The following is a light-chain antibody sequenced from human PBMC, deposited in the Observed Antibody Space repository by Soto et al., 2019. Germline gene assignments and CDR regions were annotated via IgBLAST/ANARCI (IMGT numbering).Light chain of an antibody. CDR2: GAS. Sequence: EIVMTQSPATLSVSPGEGATLSCRASQSVSSNLAWYQQKPGQAPRLLIYGASTRASGTPARVSGSGSGTEFTLTISSLQSEDFAVYYCQQHHNWPWTFGQGTKVEIK. J-gene: IGKJ1*01. CDR1: QSVSSN. CDR3: QQHHNWPWT. V-gene: IGKV3-15*01.